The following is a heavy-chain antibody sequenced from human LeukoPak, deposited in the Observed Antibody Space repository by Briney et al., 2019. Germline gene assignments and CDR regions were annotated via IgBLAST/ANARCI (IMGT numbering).Heavy chain of an antibody. V-gene: IGHV4-39*01. J-gene: IGHJ4*02. CDR2: IYYSGST. Sequence: SETLSLTCTVSGDSVSNDKYYWGWIRRPPWKGLEWIGSIYYSGSTYYNPSLNSRVTISVDTSKNQFSLKLSSVTAADTAVYYCARLGWWDSWGQGTLVTVSS. CDR3: ARLGWWDS. CDR1: GDSVSNDKYY. D-gene: IGHD2-15*01.